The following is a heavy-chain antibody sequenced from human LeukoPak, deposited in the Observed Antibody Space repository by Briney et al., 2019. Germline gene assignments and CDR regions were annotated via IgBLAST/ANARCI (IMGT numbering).Heavy chain of an antibody. CDR1: GGSISSYY. D-gene: IGHD3-22*01. CDR2: IYTSGST. Sequence: PSETLSLTCTVSGGSISSYYWSWIRQPAGKGLEWIGRIYTSGSTNYNPSLKSRVTMSVDTSKNQFSLKLSSVTAADTAVYYCAREHAAYYYDSSGFDYWGQGTLVTVSS. J-gene: IGHJ4*02. CDR3: AREHAAYYYDSSGFDY. V-gene: IGHV4-4*07.